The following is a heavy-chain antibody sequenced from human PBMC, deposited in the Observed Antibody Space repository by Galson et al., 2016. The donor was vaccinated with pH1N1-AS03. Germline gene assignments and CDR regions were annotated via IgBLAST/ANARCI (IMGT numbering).Heavy chain of an antibody. V-gene: IGHV4-34*01. Sequence: WIRQPPGKGLEWIGEINRSGSTNYNPSLKSRVTMSVDMAKNLISLNMTSVTAADTAVYYCARRANWGFAGRQNWFDPWGQGALVTVSS. CDR2: INRSGST. J-gene: IGHJ5*02. D-gene: IGHD7-27*01. CDR3: ARRANWGFAGRQNWFDP.